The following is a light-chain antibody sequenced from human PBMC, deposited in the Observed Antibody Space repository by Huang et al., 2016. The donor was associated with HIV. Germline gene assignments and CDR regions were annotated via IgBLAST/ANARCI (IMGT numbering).Light chain of an antibody. CDR3: QQYVTSPKIT. Sequence: EIVLTQSPATLSLSPGERATLSCGASQRVTNNYLAWYQQKPGLAPRLLIYDASSRATDIPDRFSGSGSVTDFTLTIRRLEPEDFAVYYCQQYVTSPKITFGQGTRLEMK. CDR2: DAS. V-gene: IGKV3D-20*01. J-gene: IGKJ5*01. CDR1: QRVTNNY.